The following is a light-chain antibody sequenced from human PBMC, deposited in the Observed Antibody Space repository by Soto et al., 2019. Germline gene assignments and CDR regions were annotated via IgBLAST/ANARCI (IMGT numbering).Light chain of an antibody. CDR1: QSLSGW. J-gene: IGKJ1*01. CDR2: DTS. Sequence: DIQMTQSPSTLSASVGDRVTITCLASQSLSGWLAWYQQKPGKAPNLLIYDTSTLKSGVPSRFSGSGSGTDFTLTISSLQPEDFATYYCQQYNSYSRTFGQGTKVDI. CDR3: QQYNSYSRT. V-gene: IGKV1-5*01.